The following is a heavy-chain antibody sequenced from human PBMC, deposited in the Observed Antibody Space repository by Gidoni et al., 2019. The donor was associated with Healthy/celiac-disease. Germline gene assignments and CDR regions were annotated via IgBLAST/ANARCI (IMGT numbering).Heavy chain of an antibody. CDR2: ISSSISYI. D-gene: IGHD1-26*01. CDR1: GFTFSSYS. CDR3: ARDSVLSGSPFDAFDI. Sequence: EVQLVESGGGLVKPGGSLRLSCAASGFTFSSYSMNWVRQAPGKGLEWVSSISSSISYIYYADSVKGRFTISRDNAKNSLYLQMNSLRAEDTAVYYCARDSVLSGSPFDAFDIWGQGTMVTVSS. V-gene: IGHV3-21*01. J-gene: IGHJ3*02.